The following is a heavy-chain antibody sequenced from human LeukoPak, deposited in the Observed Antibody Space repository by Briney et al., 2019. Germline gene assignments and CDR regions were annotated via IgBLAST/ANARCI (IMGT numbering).Heavy chain of an antibody. CDR2: IKQDGSEK. CDR1: GFTFRRYG. D-gene: IGHD5-18*01. CDR3: ARGGSGYSYGKIDY. Sequence: GGTLRLSYAASGFTFRRYGMTWVRQAPGKGLEWVANIKQDGSEKYYVDSVKGRFSISRDNAKNSLYLQMSSLRAEDTAVYYCARGGSGYSYGKIDYWGQGTLVTVSS. V-gene: IGHV3-7*01. J-gene: IGHJ4*02.